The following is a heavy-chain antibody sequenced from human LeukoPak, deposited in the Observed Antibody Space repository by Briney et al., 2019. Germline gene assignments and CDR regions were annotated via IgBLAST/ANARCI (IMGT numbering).Heavy chain of an antibody. V-gene: IGHV3-48*01. CDR3: ARRAGAYSHPYDY. D-gene: IGHD4/OR15-4a*01. J-gene: IGHJ4*02. CDR1: GFTFSSSS. Sequence: GGSLRLSCAASGFTFSSSSMNWVRQAPDKGLEWVSYISSSSSTIHYADSVKGRFTISRDNSKNTLYLQMNSLRAEDTAVYYCARRAGAYSHPYDYWGQGTLVTVSS. CDR2: ISSSSSTI.